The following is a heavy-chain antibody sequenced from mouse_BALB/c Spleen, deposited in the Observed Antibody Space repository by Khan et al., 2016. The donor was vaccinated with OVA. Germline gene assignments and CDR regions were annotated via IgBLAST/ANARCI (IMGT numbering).Heavy chain of an antibody. CDR1: GYSFTGYF. V-gene: IGHV1-20*02. CDR2: INPHIGET. D-gene: IGHD2-1*01. Sequence: EVQLKESGPELVKPGASVKISCKASGYSFTGYFMNWVMQSHGKSLEWIGRINPHIGETFYNQKFKGKATLTVDESSTTAHMELRSLASEDSAVYYCASIYRNDFDYWGQGTTLTVSS. J-gene: IGHJ2*01. CDR3: ASIYRNDFDY.